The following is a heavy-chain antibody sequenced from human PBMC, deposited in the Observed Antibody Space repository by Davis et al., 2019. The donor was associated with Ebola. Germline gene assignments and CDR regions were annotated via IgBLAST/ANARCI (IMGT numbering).Heavy chain of an antibody. D-gene: IGHD2-15*01. CDR1: GFTFSSYA. CDR2: ISGSGGST. J-gene: IGHJ6*02. CDR3: ARGHDIVVVVAGIDYYGMDV. Sequence: PGGSLRLSCAASGFTFSSYAMSWVRQAPGKGLEWVSAISGSGGSTYYADSVKGRFTISRDNSKNTLYLQMNSLRAEDTAVYYCARGHDIVVVVAGIDYYGMDVWGQGTTVTVSS. V-gene: IGHV3-23*01.